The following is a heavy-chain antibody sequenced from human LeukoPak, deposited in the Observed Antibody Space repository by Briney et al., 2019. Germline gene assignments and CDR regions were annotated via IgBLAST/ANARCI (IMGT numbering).Heavy chain of an antibody. D-gene: IGHD6-13*01. V-gene: IGHV3-30*18. Sequence: PGGSLRLSCAPSGFTFSSYGMHWVRQAPGKGLEWVAVISYDGSNKYYADSVKGRFTISRDNSKNTLYLQMNSLRAEDTAVYYCAKDWQQLAFDYWGQGTLVTVSS. J-gene: IGHJ4*02. CDR2: ISYDGSNK. CDR1: GFTFSSYG. CDR3: AKDWQQLAFDY.